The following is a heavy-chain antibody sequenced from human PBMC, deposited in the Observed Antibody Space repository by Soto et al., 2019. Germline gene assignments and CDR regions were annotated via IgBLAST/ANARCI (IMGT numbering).Heavy chain of an antibody. CDR3: ERELTGTDGGF. Sequence: PSETLSLTCTVSGGSVSSGSYYWSWIRQPPGKGLEWIGYIYYSGSTNYNPSLKSRVTTSVDTTKNQFSLKLSSVTAAETAVYYCERELTGTDGGFWGQGTLVTVSS. CDR1: GGSVSSGSYY. D-gene: IGHD1-20*01. J-gene: IGHJ4*02. V-gene: IGHV4-61*01. CDR2: IYYSGST.